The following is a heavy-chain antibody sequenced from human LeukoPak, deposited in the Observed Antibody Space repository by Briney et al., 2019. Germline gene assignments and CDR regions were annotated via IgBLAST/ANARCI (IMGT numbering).Heavy chain of an antibody. Sequence: GGSLRLSCAASGFTFSSYSMNWARQAPGKGLEWVSYISYSSSTIYYADSVKGRFTISRDNSKNTLYLQMNSLRAEDTAVYYCARDTLGEGEDANYAVYYFDYWGQGTVVTVSS. CDR1: GFTFSSYS. D-gene: IGHD4/OR15-4a*01. CDR2: ISYSSSTI. V-gene: IGHV3-48*01. CDR3: ARDTLGEGEDANYAVYYFDY. J-gene: IGHJ4*02.